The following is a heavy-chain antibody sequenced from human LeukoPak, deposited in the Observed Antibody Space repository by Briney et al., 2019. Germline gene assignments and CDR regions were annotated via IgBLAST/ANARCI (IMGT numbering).Heavy chain of an antibody. J-gene: IGHJ4*02. CDR2: INHSGST. V-gene: IGHV4-34*01. CDR1: GGSFSGYY. CDR3: ARGGYDFLDY. D-gene: IGHD3-3*01. Sequence: SETLSLTCAVYGGSFSGYYWSWTRQPPGKGLEWIGEINHSGSTNYNPSLKSRVTISVDTSKNQFSLKLSSVTAADTAVYYCARGGYDFLDYWGQGTLVTVSS.